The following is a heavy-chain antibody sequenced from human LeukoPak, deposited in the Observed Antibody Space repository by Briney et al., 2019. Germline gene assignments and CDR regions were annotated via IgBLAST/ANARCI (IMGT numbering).Heavy chain of an antibody. D-gene: IGHD2-15*01. J-gene: IGHJ2*01. V-gene: IGHV4-61*02. CDR1: GGSISSGSYY. CDR3: ARDSCSGGSCYSSVWYFDL. CDR2: IYTSGST. Sequence: SQTLSLTCTVSGGSISSGSYYWSWIRQPAGKGLERIGRIYTSGSTNYNPSLKSRVTISVDTSKNQFSLKLSSVTAADTAVYYCARDSCSGGSCYSSVWYFDLWGRGTLVTVSS.